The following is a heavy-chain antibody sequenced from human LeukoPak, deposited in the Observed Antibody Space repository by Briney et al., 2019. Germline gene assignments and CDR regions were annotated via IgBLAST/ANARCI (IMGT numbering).Heavy chain of an antibody. CDR1: GFTFSTYV. Sequence: TGGSLRLSCAASGFTFSTYVMHWVRHAPGKGLEWVGFIRYDGNSEYYGDSVKGRFTISRDNSKDMLYLQMNNLRDEDTAVDYCARGRWTAYNRDDTFHIWGQGTMVSVSS. CDR2: IRYDGNSE. V-gene: IGHV3-30*02. CDR3: ARGRWTAYNRDDTFHI. D-gene: IGHD3/OR15-3a*01. J-gene: IGHJ3*02.